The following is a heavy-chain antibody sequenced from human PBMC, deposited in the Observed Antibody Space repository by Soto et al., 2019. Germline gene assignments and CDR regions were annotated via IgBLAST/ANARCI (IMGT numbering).Heavy chain of an antibody. Sequence: GPGVKNPGASVRVSCVASGYAFTSYGVNWVRQAPGQGLEWMGWIAPHSGRTTYLPKFQGRVTMTADVPTNTAYIELRSLKSDDTGIYFCARAATGSYHSAYWGQGTVVTVSS. J-gene: IGHJ4*02. CDR2: IAPHSGRT. CDR1: GYAFTSYG. D-gene: IGHD3-10*01. V-gene: IGHV1-18*04. CDR3: ARAATGSYHSAY.